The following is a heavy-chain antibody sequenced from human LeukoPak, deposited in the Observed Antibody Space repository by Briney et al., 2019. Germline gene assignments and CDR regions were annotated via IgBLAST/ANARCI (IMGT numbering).Heavy chain of an antibody. CDR2: ISNSGSDT. J-gene: IGHJ4*02. CDR3: AKLTKPANEGSRYVDF. CDR1: GFTFDGYA. V-gene: IGHV3-23*01. D-gene: IGHD2-2*01. Sequence: GGSLRLSCAASGFTFDGYAMTWVRQPPGKGLEWVSVISNSGSDTVYADSVKGRFTISRDNSKNTVHLQMSSLRAEDTAVYYCAKLTKPANEGSRYVDFWGPGTLVTVSS.